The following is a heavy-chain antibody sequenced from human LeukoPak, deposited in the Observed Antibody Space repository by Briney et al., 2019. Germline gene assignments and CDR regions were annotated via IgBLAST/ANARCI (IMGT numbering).Heavy chain of an antibody. CDR2: INDSGRI. CDR1: GGSFSNYY. CDR3: ARRWNYGRNYYIDV. Sequence: SETLSLTCAGYGGSFSNYYWSWIRQPPGKGLEWIGEINDSGRINYNPSLMSRVTISVDTSKNQFSLRLTSVTARDTAVYYCARRWNYGRNYYIDVWGKGATVSVSS. J-gene: IGHJ6*03. V-gene: IGHV4-34*01. D-gene: IGHD1-7*01.